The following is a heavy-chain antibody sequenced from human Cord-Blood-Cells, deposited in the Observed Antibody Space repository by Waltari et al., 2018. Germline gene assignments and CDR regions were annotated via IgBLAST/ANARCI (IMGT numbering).Heavy chain of an antibody. J-gene: IGHJ3*02. V-gene: IGHV4-34*01. CDR1: GGSFSGYY. Sequence: QGQLQQWGAGLLKPSETLSLTCAVDGGSFSGYYWSWIRQPPGKGLERIGEINHSGSTNYIPSLNTRITISVATSKNQFSLRLSSVTAADTAVYDCARVGGAARDDAFDIWGQGTMATVSS. CDR2: INHSGST. D-gene: IGHD6-6*01. CDR3: ARVGGAARDDAFDI.